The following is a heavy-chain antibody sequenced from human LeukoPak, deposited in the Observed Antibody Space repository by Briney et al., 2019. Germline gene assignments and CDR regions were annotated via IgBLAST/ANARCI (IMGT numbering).Heavy chain of an antibody. CDR1: GFTFSSYA. V-gene: IGHV3-23*01. J-gene: IGHJ4*02. D-gene: IGHD3-9*01. CDR2: ISGSGGST. Sequence: PGGSLRLSCAASGFTFSSYAMSWGRQAPGKGLECVSAISGSGGSTYYADSVKVRFTISRANSKNTLYLHMNSLRPQAQAVYYCAKDSRESYYDILTGYYIYWGQGTLVTVSS. CDR3: AKDSRESYYDILTGYYIY.